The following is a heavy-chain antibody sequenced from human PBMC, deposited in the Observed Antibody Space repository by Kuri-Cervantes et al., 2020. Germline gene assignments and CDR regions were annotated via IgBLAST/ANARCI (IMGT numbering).Heavy chain of an antibody. D-gene: IGHD6-13*01. CDR2: IIPIYGTA. J-gene: IGHJ4*02. CDR1: GDTFSSYA. CDR3: ARGELTLSADGRALDY. V-gene: IGHV1-69*05. Sequence: SVKVSCKASGDTFSSYAISWVRQAPGQGLEWMGRIIPIYGTATYAQKFQDRVTMTRDTSTSTAYMELSSLRSEDTAVYYCARGELTLSADGRALDYWGQGTLVTVSS.